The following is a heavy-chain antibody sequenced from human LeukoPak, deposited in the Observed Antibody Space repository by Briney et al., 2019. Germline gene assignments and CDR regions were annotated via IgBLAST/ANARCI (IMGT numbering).Heavy chain of an antibody. Sequence: PGGSLRLSCAASGFTFSSYAMSWVRQAPGKGLEWVSAISGSGGSTYYAGSVKGRFTISRDNSKNTLYLQMNSLRAEDTAVYYCASRVGVGATPVSDYYYGMDVWGQGTTVTVSS. CDR3: ASRVGVGATPVSDYYYGMDV. CDR1: GFTFSSYA. J-gene: IGHJ6*02. V-gene: IGHV3-23*01. CDR2: ISGSGGST. D-gene: IGHD1-26*01.